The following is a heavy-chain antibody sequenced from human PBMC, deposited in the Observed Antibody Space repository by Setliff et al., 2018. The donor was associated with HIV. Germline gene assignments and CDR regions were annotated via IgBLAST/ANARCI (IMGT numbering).Heavy chain of an antibody. J-gene: IGHJ4*02. CDR1: GGSFSGYY. Sequence: SETLSLTCAVYGGSFSGYYWSWIRQPPGKGLEWIGEINHSGSTNYNPSLQSRVTISMVASGNQFSLKVTSVTAADTAVYYCAKGAGFYGDYTFDHWGQGRQVTVSS. V-gene: IGHV4-34*01. CDR3: AKGAGFYGDYTFDH. CDR2: INHSGST. D-gene: IGHD4-17*01.